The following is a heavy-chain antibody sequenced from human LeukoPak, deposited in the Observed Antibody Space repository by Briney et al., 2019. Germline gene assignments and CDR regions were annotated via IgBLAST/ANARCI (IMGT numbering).Heavy chain of an antibody. CDR1: GFTFSSYE. J-gene: IGHJ3*02. D-gene: IGHD6-19*01. Sequence: GGSLRLSCAASGFTFSSYEMNWVRQAPGKGLEWVSYISSSGSTIYYADSVKGRFTISRDNAKNSLYLQMNNLRAEDTAVYYCAGVAMYSSGWYERAFDIWGQGTMVTVSS. V-gene: IGHV3-48*03. CDR3: AGVAMYSSGWYERAFDI. CDR2: ISSSGSTI.